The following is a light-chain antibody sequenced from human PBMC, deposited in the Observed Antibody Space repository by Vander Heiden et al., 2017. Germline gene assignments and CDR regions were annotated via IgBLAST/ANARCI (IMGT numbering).Light chain of an antibody. J-gene: IGKJ4*01. CDR2: DAS. V-gene: IGKV3-11*01. CDR1: QSVSSY. Sequence: EIVLTQSPATLSLSPGERPTLPCRASQSVSSYLAWYQQKPGQAPRLLIYDASNRATGIPARFSGSGSGTDFTLTISSLEPEDFAVYYCQQRSNWPPLTFGGGTKVEIK. CDR3: QQRSNWPPLT.